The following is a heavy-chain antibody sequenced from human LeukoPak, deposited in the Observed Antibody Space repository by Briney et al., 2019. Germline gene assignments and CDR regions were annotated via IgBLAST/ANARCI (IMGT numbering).Heavy chain of an antibody. CDR2: INHSGST. CDR1: GGSFSGYY. J-gene: IGHJ3*02. Sequence: SETLSLTCAVYGGSFSGYYWSWIRQPPGKGLEWIGEINHSGSTNYNPSLKSRVTISVDTSKNQFSLKLSSVTAADTAVYYCARETYYYDSSGYSTLDASDIWGQGTMVTVSS. CDR3: ARETYYYDSSGYSTLDASDI. D-gene: IGHD3-22*01. V-gene: IGHV4-34*01.